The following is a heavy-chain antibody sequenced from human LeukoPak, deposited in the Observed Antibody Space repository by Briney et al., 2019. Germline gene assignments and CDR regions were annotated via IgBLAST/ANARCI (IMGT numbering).Heavy chain of an antibody. Sequence: SETLSLTCTVSGDSVASGGYYWNWIRQPPGKGLEWIGYIYYSVSTNYNLSLKSRVTISVDTSENQFSLKLTSVTAADTAVYYCARGGRGRNWFDPWGQGTLVTVSS. J-gene: IGHJ5*02. CDR3: ARGGRGRNWFDP. D-gene: IGHD3-10*01. V-gene: IGHV4-61*08. CDR2: IYYSVST. CDR1: GDSVASGGYY.